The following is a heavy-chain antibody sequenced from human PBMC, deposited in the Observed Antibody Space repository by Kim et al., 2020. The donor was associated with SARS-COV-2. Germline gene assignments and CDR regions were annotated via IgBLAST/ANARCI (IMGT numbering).Heavy chain of an antibody. V-gene: IGHV1-2*06. CDR1: GYTFTGYY. CDR3: ARGGRYDSSGHYYDYYGMDV. CDR2: INPNSGGT. D-gene: IGHD3-22*01. J-gene: IGHJ6*02. Sequence: ASVKVSCKPSGYTFTGYYVHWVRQAPGQGLEWMGRINPNSGGTNYAQKFQGRLTMTRDTSITTAYMDLSRLRSDDTAVYFCARGGRYDSSGHYYDYYGMDVWGQGTTVTVSS.